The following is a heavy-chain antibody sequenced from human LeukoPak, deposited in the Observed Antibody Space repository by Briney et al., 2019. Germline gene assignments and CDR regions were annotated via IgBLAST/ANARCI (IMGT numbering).Heavy chain of an antibody. J-gene: IGHJ4*02. CDR1: GFTFSSYG. Sequence: GGSLRLSCAASGFTFSSYGMHWVRQAPGKGLEWVALISYDASNKYYTDSVKGRFTISRDNSKNTLYLQMNSLRAEDTAVYYCAKIPQSYCGGDCSHFDYWGQGTLVTVSS. CDR3: AKIPQSYCGGDCSHFDY. D-gene: IGHD2-21*02. CDR2: ISYDASNK. V-gene: IGHV3-30*18.